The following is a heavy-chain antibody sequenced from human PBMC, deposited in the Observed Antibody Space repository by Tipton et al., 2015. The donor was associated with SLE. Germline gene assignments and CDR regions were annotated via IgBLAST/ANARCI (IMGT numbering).Heavy chain of an antibody. J-gene: IGHJ4*02. CDR3: ARGVGARDYFDS. Sequence: TLSPTCAVYGGSFSGYYWSWIRQPPGKGLEWIGCSFYTGSTYYNPSLKSRVSVSVDTSENQFSLRLTSVTAADTAVYFCARGVGARDYFDSWGQGTLVTVSS. CDR1: GGSFSGYY. D-gene: IGHD1-26*01. CDR2: SFYTGST. V-gene: IGHV4-34*09.